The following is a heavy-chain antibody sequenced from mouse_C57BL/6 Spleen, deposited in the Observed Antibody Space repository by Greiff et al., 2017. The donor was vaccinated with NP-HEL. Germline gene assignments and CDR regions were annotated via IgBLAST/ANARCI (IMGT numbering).Heavy chain of an antibody. Sequence: VQLKQSGPELVKPGASVKMSCKASGYTFTDYNMHWVKQSHGKSLEWIGYINPNNGGTSYNQKFKGKATLTVNKSSSTAYMELRSLTSEDSAVYYCARGDSGDGYYVYAMDYWGQGTSVTVSS. CDR3: ARGDSGDGYYVYAMDY. D-gene: IGHD2-3*01. CDR2: INPNNGGT. J-gene: IGHJ4*01. CDR1: GYTFTDYN. V-gene: IGHV1-22*01.